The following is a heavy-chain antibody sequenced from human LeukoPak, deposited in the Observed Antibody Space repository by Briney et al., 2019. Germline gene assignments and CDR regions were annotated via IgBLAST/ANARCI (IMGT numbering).Heavy chain of an antibody. CDR2: IWYDGSNK. J-gene: IGHJ4*02. CDR3: ARDGALEAHMNIQDWGLFEY. Sequence: GGSLRLSCAASGFTFGSYGMHWVRQAPGKGLEWVAVIWYDGSNKYYADSVKGRFTISRDNSKNTLYLQMNSLRAEDPAVYYCARDGALEAHMNIQDWGLFEYWGQGTLVTVSS. CDR1: GFTFGSYG. D-gene: IGHD2/OR15-2a*01. V-gene: IGHV3-33*01.